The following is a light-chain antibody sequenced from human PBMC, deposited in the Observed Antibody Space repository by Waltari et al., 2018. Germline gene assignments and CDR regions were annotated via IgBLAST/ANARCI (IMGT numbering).Light chain of an antibody. J-gene: IGKJ4*01. CDR1: QSFTSLS. CDR2: GTS. Sequence: EIVLTQSPGTLSLSPGERATLSCRASQSFTSLSLTWYQQKLGQAPRLLIDGTSRRATAIPDRFSGSGYGTDFTLTISRLEPEDFAVYYCQQYDGEVVTFGGGTKVEI. CDR3: QQYDGEVVT. V-gene: IGKV3-20*01.